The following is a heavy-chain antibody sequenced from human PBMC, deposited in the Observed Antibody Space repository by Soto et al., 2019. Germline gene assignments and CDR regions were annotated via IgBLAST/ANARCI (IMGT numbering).Heavy chain of an antibody. J-gene: IGHJ5*02. V-gene: IGHV5-51*01. D-gene: IGHD3-22*01. CDR1: GYSFTSYW. CDR2: IYPGDSDT. CDR3: AGLGNYDSSGPHWFDP. Sequence: PGESLKISCNGSGYSFTSYWIGWVRQMPGKGLEWMGIIYPGDSDTRYSPSFQGQVTISADKSISTAYLQGSSLKASDTAMYYCAGLGNYDSSGPHWFDPWGQGTLVTVSS.